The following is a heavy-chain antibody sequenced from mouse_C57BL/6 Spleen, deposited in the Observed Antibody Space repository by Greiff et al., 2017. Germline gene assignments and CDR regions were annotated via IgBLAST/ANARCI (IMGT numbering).Heavy chain of an antibody. V-gene: IGHV5-17*01. CDR2: ISSGSSTI. D-gene: IGHD2-3*01. Sequence: EVQLVESGGGLVKPGGSLKLSCAASGFTFSDYGMHWVRQAPEKGLEWVAYISSGSSTIYYADTVKGRFTISRDNAKNTLFLQMTSLRSEDTAMYYCARAYDGYSYWYFDVWGTGTTVTVSS. CDR1: GFTFSDYG. J-gene: IGHJ1*03. CDR3: ARAYDGYSYWYFDV.